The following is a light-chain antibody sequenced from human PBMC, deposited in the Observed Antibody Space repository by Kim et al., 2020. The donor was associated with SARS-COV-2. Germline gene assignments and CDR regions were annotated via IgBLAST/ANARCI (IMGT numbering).Light chain of an antibody. CDR2: IAS. CDR1: ETISTY. V-gene: IGKV1-39*01. CDR3: QQSYNAPWT. Sequence: DIQMTQSPSSLSASVGDRVTITCRASETISTYLNWYQQKPGKAPILLIYIASILQSGVQSRFSGSGSVTEFTLTINNLQPEDFATYYCQQSYNAPWTFGQGTKVDIK. J-gene: IGKJ1*01.